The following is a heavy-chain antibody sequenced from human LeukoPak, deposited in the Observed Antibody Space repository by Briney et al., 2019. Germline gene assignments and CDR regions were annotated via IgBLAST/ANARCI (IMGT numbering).Heavy chain of an antibody. CDR2: ISSSSSYI. J-gene: IGHJ4*02. CDR3: ATGVTIFGADY. CDR1: GFTFSSYS. Sequence: GGSLRLSCAASGFTFSSYSMTWVRQAPGKGLEWVSSISSSSSYIYYADSVKGRFTISRDNAKNSLYLQMNSLRAEDTAVYYCATGVTIFGADYWGQGTLVIVSS. D-gene: IGHD3-3*01. V-gene: IGHV3-21*01.